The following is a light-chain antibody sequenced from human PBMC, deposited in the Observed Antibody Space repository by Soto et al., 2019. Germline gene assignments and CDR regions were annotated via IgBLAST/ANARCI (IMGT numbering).Light chain of an antibody. CDR3: QTWGPVV. CDR1: SGHSSYA. J-gene: IGLJ2*01. V-gene: IGLV4-69*01. CDR2: VNSDGSH. Sequence: QLVLTQSPSASASLGASVKLTCTLSSGHSSYAIAWHQQQPEKGPRYLMKVNSDGSHSKGDGIPDRFSGSSSGAERYLTISSLQSEDEADYYCQTWGPVVFGGGTKLTVL.